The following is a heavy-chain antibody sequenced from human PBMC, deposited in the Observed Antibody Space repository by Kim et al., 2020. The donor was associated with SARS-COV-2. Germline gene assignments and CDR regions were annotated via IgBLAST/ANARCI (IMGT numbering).Heavy chain of an antibody. CDR1: GGTFSSYT. D-gene: IGHD1-20*01. CDR2: IIPILGIA. Sequence: SVKVSCKASGGTFSSYTISWVRQAPGQGLEWMGRIIPILGIANYAQKFQGRVTITADKSTSTAYMELSSLRSEDTAVYYCEGSMSITGTTSAYYYGMDVWGQGTTVTVSS. V-gene: IGHV1-69*02. CDR3: EGSMSITGTTSAYYYGMDV. J-gene: IGHJ6*02.